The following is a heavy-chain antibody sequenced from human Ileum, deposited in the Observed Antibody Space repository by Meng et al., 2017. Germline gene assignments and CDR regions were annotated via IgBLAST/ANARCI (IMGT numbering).Heavy chain of an antibody. V-gene: IGHV3-23*01. CDR2: ITGAGSGT. CDR3: EKDPNGDYLGTFDF. CDR1: GFTFSYYG. D-gene: IGHD2-8*01. J-gene: IGHJ3*01. Sequence: ESLMTPCAASGFTFSYYGMVRIRQAPGKGLEWGSAITGAGSGTYHAESVKARFSISRDNSETTLYLQMNSLRAEDTARYFCEKDPNGDYLGTFDFWGQGTMVTVSS.